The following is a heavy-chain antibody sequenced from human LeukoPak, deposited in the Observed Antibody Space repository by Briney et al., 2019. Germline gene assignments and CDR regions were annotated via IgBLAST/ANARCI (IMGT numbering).Heavy chain of an antibody. CDR1: GFTFSSYA. CDR3: AKDRWDIVVVVAATDEYFQH. V-gene: IGHV3-23*01. CDR2: ISGSGGST. J-gene: IGHJ1*01. D-gene: IGHD2-15*01. Sequence: PGGSLRLSCAASGFTFSSYAMSWVRQAPGKGLEWVSAISGSGGSTYYADSVKGRFTISGDNSKNTLYLQMNSLRAEDTAVYYCAKDRWDIVVVVAATDEYFQHWGQGTLVTVSS.